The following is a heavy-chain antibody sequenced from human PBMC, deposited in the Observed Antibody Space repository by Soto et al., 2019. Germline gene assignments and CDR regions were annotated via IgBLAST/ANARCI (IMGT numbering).Heavy chain of an antibody. CDR2: IDWDDDK. D-gene: IGHD2-2*01. CDR3: ARILLPSYCSSTSCYADY. Sequence: SGPTLVNPTQTLTLTCTFSGFSLSTSGMCVSWIRQPPGKALEWLARIDWDDDKYYSTSLKTRLTISKDTSKNQVVLTMTNMDPVDTATYYCARILLPSYCSSTSCYADYWGQGILVTVSS. J-gene: IGHJ4*02. CDR1: GFSLSTSGMC. V-gene: IGHV2-70*11.